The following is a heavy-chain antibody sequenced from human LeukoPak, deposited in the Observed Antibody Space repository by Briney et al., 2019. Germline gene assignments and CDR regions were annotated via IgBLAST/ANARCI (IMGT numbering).Heavy chain of an antibody. J-gene: IGHJ4*02. V-gene: IGHV4-59*01. Sequence: PSETLSLTCTVSGGSISSYYWSWIRQPPGKGLEWIGYIYYSGSTNYNPSLKSRVTISVDTSKNQFSLKLSSVTAADTAVYYCAREVPYYYYFDYWGQGTLVTVSS. CDR2: IYYSGST. D-gene: IGHD2-2*01. CDR1: GGSISSYY. CDR3: AREVPYYYYFDY.